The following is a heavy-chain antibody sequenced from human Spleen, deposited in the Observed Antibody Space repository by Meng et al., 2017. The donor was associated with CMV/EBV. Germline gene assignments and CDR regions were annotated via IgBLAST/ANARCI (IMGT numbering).Heavy chain of an antibody. D-gene: IGHD1-26*01. Sequence: KVSCKASGYKFTRYWIGWVRQMPGKGLEWMGIMYPGDSDTRYSPSFQGQVTISADKSISTAYLQLGSLKASDTAMYYCARGVGATLEFDYWGQGTLVTVSS. CDR3: ARGVGATLEFDY. CDR2: MYPGDSDT. CDR1: GYKFTRYW. V-gene: IGHV5-51*01. J-gene: IGHJ4*02.